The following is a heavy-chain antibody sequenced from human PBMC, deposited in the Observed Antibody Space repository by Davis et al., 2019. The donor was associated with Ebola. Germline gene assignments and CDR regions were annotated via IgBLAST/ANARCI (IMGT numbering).Heavy chain of an antibody. V-gene: IGHV3-74*01. J-gene: IGHJ5*02. CDR3: ARAGTTGTTDWFDP. Sequence: GESLKISCAASGFTFSTYYMNWVRRAPGKGLVWVSHIIPDGSIRDYADSVKGRFTISRDNAKNTLYLQMNSLRAEDTAIYYCARAGTTGTTDWFDPWGQGTLVTVSS. D-gene: IGHD1-1*01. CDR1: GFTFSTYY. CDR2: IIPDGSIR.